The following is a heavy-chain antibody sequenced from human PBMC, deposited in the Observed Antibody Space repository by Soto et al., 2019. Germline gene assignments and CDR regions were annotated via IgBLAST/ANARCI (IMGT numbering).Heavy chain of an antibody. CDR1: GYPFKSDG. J-gene: IGHJ2*01. V-gene: IGHV1-18*01. CDR2: ISGYNGNT. CDR3: ARSSWFGDSDL. D-gene: IGHD3-10*01. Sequence: QFQLVQSGAEVKKPGASVKVSCKASGYPFKSDGIPWVRKAPGQGLEWMGWISGYNGNTNYAQKLQGRVTMTTDTSTSIAYMELRSLRSDDTAVYYCARSSWFGDSDLGGRGTLVTVSS.